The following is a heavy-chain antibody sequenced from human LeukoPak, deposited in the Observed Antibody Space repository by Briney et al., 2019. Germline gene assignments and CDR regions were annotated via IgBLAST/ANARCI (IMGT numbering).Heavy chain of an antibody. CDR2: IKNDGSST. CDR1: GFTFSTYW. Sequence: GGSLRLSCAASGFTFSTYWMHWVRQAPGKGLVWVSRIKNDGSSTNYADSVKGRFTISRDNAKNTLYLQMNSLRAEDTAVYYCAKLASGYSSSWYFDYWGQGTLVTVSS. CDR3: AKLASGYSSSWYFDY. J-gene: IGHJ4*02. D-gene: IGHD6-13*01. V-gene: IGHV3-74*01.